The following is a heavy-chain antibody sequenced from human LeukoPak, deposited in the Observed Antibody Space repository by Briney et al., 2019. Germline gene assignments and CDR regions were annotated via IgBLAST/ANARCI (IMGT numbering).Heavy chain of an antibody. Sequence: SETLSLTCTVSGGSISSYYWSWIRQPPGKGLEWIGYIYYSGSTNYSPSLKSRVTISVDTSKNQFSLKLSSVTAADTAVYYCARAMYYYGSGSSNWFDPWGQGTLVTVSS. J-gene: IGHJ5*02. V-gene: IGHV4-59*01. CDR1: GGSISSYY. CDR3: ARAMYYYGSGSSNWFDP. D-gene: IGHD3-10*01. CDR2: IYYSGST.